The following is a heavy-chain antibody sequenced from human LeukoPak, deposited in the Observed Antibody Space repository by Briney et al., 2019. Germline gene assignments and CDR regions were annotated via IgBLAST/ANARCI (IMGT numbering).Heavy chain of an antibody. J-gene: IGHJ4*02. CDR1: GGSISSSY. CDR2: IYYSGSP. Sequence: SETLFLTCTVSGGSISSSYWSWIRQPPGKGLEWIGYIYYSGSPNYNPSLKSRVTISVDTSKNQFSLKLTSVTAADTAVYYCAGDGGNGVFDYWGQGNLVTVSS. CDR3: AGDGGNGVFDY. V-gene: IGHV4-59*01. D-gene: IGHD4-23*01.